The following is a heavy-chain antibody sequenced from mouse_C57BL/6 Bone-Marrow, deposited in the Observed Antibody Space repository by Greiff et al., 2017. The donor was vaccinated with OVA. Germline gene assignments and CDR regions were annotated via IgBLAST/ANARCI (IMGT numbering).Heavy chain of an antibody. Sequence: VQLQQPGAELVRPGSSVKLSCKASGYTFTSYWMHWVKQRPIQGLEWIGNIDPSDSETHYNQQFKDKATLTVDKSSSTAYMQLSSLTSEDSAVYYCARSDYGSSYGWYFDVWGTGTTVTVSS. CDR2: IDPSDSET. CDR3: ARSDYGSSYGWYFDV. CDR1: GYTFTSYW. V-gene: IGHV1-52*01. D-gene: IGHD1-1*01. J-gene: IGHJ1*03.